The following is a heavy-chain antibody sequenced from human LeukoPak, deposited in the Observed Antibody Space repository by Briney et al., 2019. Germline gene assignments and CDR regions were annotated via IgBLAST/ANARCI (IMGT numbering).Heavy chain of an antibody. CDR1: GYTFTSYY. V-gene: IGHV1-46*01. D-gene: IGHD3-22*01. CDR3: ATYYYDSSGRDY. CDR2: INPSGGST. J-gene: IGHJ4*02. Sequence: ASVKVSCKASGYTFTSYYMHWVRQAPGQGLEWMGIINPSGGSTSYAQKFQGRVTMTSDTSTSTVYMELSSLRSEDTAVYSCATYYYDSSGRDYWGQGTLVTVSS.